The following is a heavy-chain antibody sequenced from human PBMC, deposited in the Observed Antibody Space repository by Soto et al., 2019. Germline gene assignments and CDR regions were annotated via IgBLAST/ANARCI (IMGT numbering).Heavy chain of an antibody. CDR1: GGSFSGDY. J-gene: IGHJ5*02. Sequence: QVQLQQWGAGLLKPSATLSLTCAVYGGSFSGDYWSCIRQPPGKGLEWLGERDHSGSTNYNPSLKSRVTISVDTSKNQFSLKRGAVTAADTAVYYCANTYGGSSLYRGWCDPWGQGTLVTVSS. CDR3: ANTYGGSSLYRGWCDP. V-gene: IGHV4-34*01. D-gene: IGHD6-13*01. CDR2: RDHSGST.